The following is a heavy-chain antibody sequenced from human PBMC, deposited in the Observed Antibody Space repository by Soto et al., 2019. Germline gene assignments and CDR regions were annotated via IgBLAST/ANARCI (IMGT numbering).Heavy chain of an antibody. CDR3: TTGSVEGV. Sequence: EVQLVESGGGLIYPGGSLRLSCAASGLTISNAWMNWVRQAPGKGLEWLGRIKTNSEGGTTDYAAAVKGRFTVSRDDSKNTLYLQMNSLKTEDTAVYYCTTGSVEGVWGQGTMVAVSS. V-gene: IGHV3-15*07. CDR2: IKTNSEGGTT. CDR1: GLTISNAW. J-gene: IGHJ6*02.